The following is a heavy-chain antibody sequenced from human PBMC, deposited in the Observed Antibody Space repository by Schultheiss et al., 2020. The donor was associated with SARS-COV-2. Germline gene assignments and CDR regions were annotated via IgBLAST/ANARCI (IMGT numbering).Heavy chain of an antibody. CDR2: INPDSGAT. CDR1: GYIFTYHY. D-gene: IGHD4-11*01. CDR3: ARLEPETIRYSNYTDY. V-gene: IGHV1-2*06. J-gene: IGHJ4*02. Sequence: ASVKVSCKTSGYIFTYHYIHWVRQAPGQGLEWMGRINPDSGATSSAQRFQGRVTMTTDTSIHTAYMELSRLRSDDTAVYYCARLEPETIRYSNYTDYWGQGTLVTVSS.